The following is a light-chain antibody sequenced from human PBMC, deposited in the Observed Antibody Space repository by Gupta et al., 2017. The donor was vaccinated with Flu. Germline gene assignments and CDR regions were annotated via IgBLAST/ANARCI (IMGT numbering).Light chain of an antibody. CDR3: MQGSRWPWA. J-gene: IGKJ1*01. CDR2: EVS. V-gene: IGKV2-30*01. CDR1: EGLVYSEGHIY. Sequence: DVEMTQTPLSLLVTIGQHASISCRSSEGLVYSEGHIYLHWFQERPGQSPKRLIYEVSHRESGVPDRFSGSGSGTDFTLKISRVEAEDVGVYYCMQGSRWPWAFGQGTKVEIK.